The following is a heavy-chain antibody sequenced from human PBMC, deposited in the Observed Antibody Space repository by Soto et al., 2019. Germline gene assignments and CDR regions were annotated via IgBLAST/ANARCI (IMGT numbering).Heavy chain of an antibody. J-gene: IGHJ6*02. CDR2: IYHNERT. CDR1: GVSISSSQW. CDR3: GRTKDYFYGVDV. Sequence: QESGPGLVKPSGTLSLTCAVSGVSISSSQWWSWVRQPPGKGLEWIGEIYHNERTNYNPSLKSRLTMSLDKSKNQVSLKLSSVTAADTATYYCGRTKDYFYGVDVWGQGTTVTVSS. V-gene: IGHV4-4*02.